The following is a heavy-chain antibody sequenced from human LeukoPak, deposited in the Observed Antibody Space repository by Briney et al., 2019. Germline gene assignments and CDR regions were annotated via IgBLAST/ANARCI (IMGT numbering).Heavy chain of an antibody. J-gene: IGHJ4*02. CDR2: ISHSEST. CDR3: ARGTTFDGGPYKSLDTFAL. V-gene: IGHV4-31*03. D-gene: IGHD5-24*01. Sequence: KTSETLSHTCTVSGVSINSDTSLWSWIRQQPEKGLEWIGFISHSESTYSNRSIPRRAAISVDTYRNQCSLELTSVTAADTAVYYCARGTTFDGGPYKSLDTFALWGQGTLVTVSS. CDR1: GVSINSDTSL.